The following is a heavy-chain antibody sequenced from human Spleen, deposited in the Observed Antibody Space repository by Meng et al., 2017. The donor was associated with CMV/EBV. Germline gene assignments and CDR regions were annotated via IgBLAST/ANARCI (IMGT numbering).Heavy chain of an antibody. V-gene: IGHV1-2*02. CDR1: GYTFTDHY. D-gene: IGHD1-1*01. CDR3: ARGARMLSTEGGYYFDY. J-gene: IGHJ4*02. Sequence: ASVKVSCKASGYTFTDHYFHWVRQAPGQGLEWMGWIYPNSGGTHYAQKFQGRLTVTTDTSISTGYMELSSLGSDDTAVYYCARGARMLSTEGGYYFDYWGQGTLVTVSS. CDR2: IYPNSGGT.